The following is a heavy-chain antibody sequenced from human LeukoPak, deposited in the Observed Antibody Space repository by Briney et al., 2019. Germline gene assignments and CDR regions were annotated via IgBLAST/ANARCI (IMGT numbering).Heavy chain of an antibody. V-gene: IGHV3-30*02. Sequence: GGSLRLSCAVYGITFSSYGMHWVRQAPGKGLEWVAFIRYDGNNKYYADSVKGRFTISRDNSENTLYLQMSSLRADDTAVYYCAKDHRQLNKYYHTSGRQSSSYYYYYMDVWGKGTTVTISS. D-gene: IGHD3-10*01. CDR3: AKDHRQLNKYYHTSGRQSSSYYYYYMDV. CDR1: GITFSSYG. CDR2: IRYDGNNK. J-gene: IGHJ6*03.